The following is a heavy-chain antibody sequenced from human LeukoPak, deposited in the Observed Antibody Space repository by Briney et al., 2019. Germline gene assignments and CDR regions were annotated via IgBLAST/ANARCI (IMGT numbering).Heavy chain of an antibody. V-gene: IGHV4-30-4*08. CDR2: IYYSGST. D-gene: IGHD3-22*01. J-gene: IGHJ3*02. Sequence: SETLSLTCTVSGGSISSGDYYWSWIRQPPGKGLEWIGYIYYSGSTYYNPYLKSRVTISVDTSKIHFSLKLSSVTAADTALYYCASSRRYYYGSSSYYAFDIWGQGTMVTVSS. CDR3: ASSRRYYYGSSSYYAFDI. CDR1: GGSISSGDYY.